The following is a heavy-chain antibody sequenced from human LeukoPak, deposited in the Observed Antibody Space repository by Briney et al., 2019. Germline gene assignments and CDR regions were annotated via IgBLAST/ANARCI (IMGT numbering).Heavy chain of an antibody. CDR1: GGSISSYY. J-gene: IGHJ6*02. CDR3: ARSSDGGSNPWYYYGMDV. V-gene: IGHV4-59*01. D-gene: IGHD3-16*01. Sequence: PSQTLSLTCTASGGSISSYYWSWIRQPPGKGLEWIGYIFYSGSTNYNPSLKSRVTISVDTSKNQFSLQLRSVTAADTAVYYCARSSDGGSNPWYYYGMDVWGQGTTVTVSS. CDR2: IFYSGST.